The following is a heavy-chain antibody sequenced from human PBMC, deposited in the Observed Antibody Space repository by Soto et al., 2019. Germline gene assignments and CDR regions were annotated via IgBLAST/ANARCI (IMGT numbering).Heavy chain of an antibody. CDR3: ASGYSNSSGFNA. CDR2: IYYRGPT. Sequence: QVQLRESGPGLVEPSGTLSLNCIVSGDSITNVTYFWGWMRQFPGKGPELVGTIYYRGPTHFNLPVKSRVAISVDTSKNQSSLTLKSVTVADSATYFCASGYSNSSGFNAWGQGILVTVSS. V-gene: IGHV4-39*01. D-gene: IGHD2-2*03. J-gene: IGHJ5*02. CDR1: GDSITNVTYF.